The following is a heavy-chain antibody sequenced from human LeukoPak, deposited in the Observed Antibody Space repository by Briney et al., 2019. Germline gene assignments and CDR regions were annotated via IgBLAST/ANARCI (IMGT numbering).Heavy chain of an antibody. CDR1: GFTFSSYA. V-gene: IGHV3-30-3*01. J-gene: IGHJ4*02. CDR2: ISYDGSNK. CDR3: ARVAGPTTNPNYFDY. Sequence: GGSLRPSCAASGFTFSSYAMHWVRQAPGKGLEWVAVISYDGSNKYYADSVKGRFTISRDNSKNTLYLQMNSLRAEDTAVYYCARVAGPTTNPNYFDYWGRGTLVTVSS. D-gene: IGHD1-26*01.